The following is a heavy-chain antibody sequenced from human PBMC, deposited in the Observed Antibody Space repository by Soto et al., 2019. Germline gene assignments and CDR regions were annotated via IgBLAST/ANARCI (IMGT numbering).Heavy chain of an antibody. D-gene: IGHD1-26*01. CDR1: GFTFSSYA. J-gene: IGHJ4*02. CDR2: ISYDGRDK. CDR3: ARSAGGSYPQYDY. Sequence: GGSLRLSCAASGFTFSSYAMHWVRQAPGTGLEWVAVISYDGRDKYYPDSVKGRFTISRGNSKNTLYLQMNSLRAEDTAVYYCARSAGGSYPQYDYWGQGTLVTVSS. V-gene: IGHV3-30*04.